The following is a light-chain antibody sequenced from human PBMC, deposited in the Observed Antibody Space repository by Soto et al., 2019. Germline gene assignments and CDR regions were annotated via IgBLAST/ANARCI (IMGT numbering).Light chain of an antibody. J-gene: IGKJ4*01. CDR3: QQYNSYSRALT. V-gene: IGKV1-5*01. CDR1: QTISSW. Sequence: DIQMTQSPSTLSASVGDRVTITCRASQTISSWLAWYQQKPGKAPKVLIYDASSLESGVPSRFSGSGSWTEFTLTISSLQPDDFATYYCQQYNSYSRALTFGGGTKVDIK. CDR2: DAS.